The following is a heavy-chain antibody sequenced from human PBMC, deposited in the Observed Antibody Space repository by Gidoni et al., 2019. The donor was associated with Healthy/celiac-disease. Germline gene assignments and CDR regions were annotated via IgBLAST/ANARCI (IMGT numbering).Heavy chain of an antibody. J-gene: IGHJ3*02. V-gene: IGHV3-53*01. CDR1: GFTVSSNY. CDR2: IYSGGST. Sequence: EVQLVESGGGLIQPGGSLRLSCAASGFTVSSNYMSWVRQAPGKGLEWVSVIYSGGSTYYADSVKGRFTISRDNSKNTLYLQMNSLRAEDTAVYYCARALSRDGPGGAFDIWGQGTMVTVSS. D-gene: IGHD1-26*01. CDR3: ARALSRDGPGGAFDI.